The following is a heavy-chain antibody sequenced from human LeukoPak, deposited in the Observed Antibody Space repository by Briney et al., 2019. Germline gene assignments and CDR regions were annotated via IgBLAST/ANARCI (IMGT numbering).Heavy chain of an antibody. CDR1: GDFIRSYW. V-gene: IGHV4-4*07. CDR3: ARQGYTASYYFLDF. J-gene: IGHJ4*02. Sequence: SETLSLTCDVSGDFIRSYWWGWVRQPAGKGLEWIGRIYATGSTKFNPSLKSRLTMSMDTSINQLSLKLSLKLTSVTAADTAVYFCARQGYTASYYFLDFWSQGTLVTVSP. CDR2: IYATGST. D-gene: IGHD1-26*01.